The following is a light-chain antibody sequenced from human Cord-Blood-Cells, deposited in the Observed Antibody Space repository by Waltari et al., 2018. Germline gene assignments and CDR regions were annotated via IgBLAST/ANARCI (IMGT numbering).Light chain of an antibody. V-gene: IGKV3-15*01. CDR2: GAS. CDR1: QSVSSN. Sequence: ELVMTQSPPTLSVSPGERATLSCRASQSVSSNLAWYQQKPGQVPRLLIYGASTRATGIPARFSGSGSGTKFTLTISSLQSEDFAVYYCQQYNNWPRTFGQGTKVEIK. J-gene: IGKJ1*01. CDR3: QQYNNWPRT.